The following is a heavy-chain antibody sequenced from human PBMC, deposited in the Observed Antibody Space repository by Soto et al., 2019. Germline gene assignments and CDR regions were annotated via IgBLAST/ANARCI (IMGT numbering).Heavy chain of an antibody. CDR3: ARIRFLEWSYYYGMDV. CDR1: GYSFTSYC. J-gene: IGHJ6*02. Sequence: PGESLKISCKGSGYSFTSYCIGWVRQMPGKGLEWMGIIYPGDSDTRYSPSFQGQVTISADKSISTAYLQWSSLKASDTAMYYCARIRFLEWSYYYGMDVWGQGTTVTVSS. CDR2: IYPGDSDT. V-gene: IGHV5-51*01. D-gene: IGHD3-3*01.